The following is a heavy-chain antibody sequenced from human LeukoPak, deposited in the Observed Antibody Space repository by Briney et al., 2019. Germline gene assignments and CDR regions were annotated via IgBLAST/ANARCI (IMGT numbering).Heavy chain of an antibody. CDR2: IRSSSSYI. CDR3: ARDLTGHGSGYEGPSDY. J-gene: IGHJ4*02. D-gene: IGHD5-12*01. CDR1: GFTFSSYS. V-gene: IGHV3-21*01. Sequence: PGGSLRLSCAASGFTFSSYSMNWVRQAPGKGLEWVSSIRSSSSYIYYADSGKGRFTISRDDAKNSLYLQMNSLRAEDTAVYHCARDLTGHGSGYEGPSDYWGQGTLVTVSS.